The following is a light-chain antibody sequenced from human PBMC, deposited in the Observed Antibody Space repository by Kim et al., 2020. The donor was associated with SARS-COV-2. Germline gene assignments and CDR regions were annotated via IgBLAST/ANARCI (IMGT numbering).Light chain of an antibody. J-gene: IGLJ3*02. CDR1: SSDVGGYNF. CDR2: DVS. Sequence: QSALTQPAYVSGSPGQSITISCTGTSSDVGGYNFVSWYQQHPGKAPKLMIYDVSKRPSGVSNRFSGSKSANTASLTISGLQAEDEADYYCSSYTNVNTWVFGGGTQLTVL. V-gene: IGLV2-14*01. CDR3: SSYTNVNTWV.